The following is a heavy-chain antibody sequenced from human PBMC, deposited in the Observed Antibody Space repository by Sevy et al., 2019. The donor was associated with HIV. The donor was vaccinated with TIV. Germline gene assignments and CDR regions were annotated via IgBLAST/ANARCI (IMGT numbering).Heavy chain of an antibody. V-gene: IGHV3-74*01. Sequence: GGSLRLSCTASGFTFSKSWMHWVRQVPGKGLQWVSRVKTDGSGTIYADSVKGRFIISRDNAKNTVYLQMNSLRAEDTAFYFCVRDSGSYSLFDYWGQGTLVTVSS. D-gene: IGHD3-10*01. J-gene: IGHJ4*02. CDR3: VRDSGSYSLFDY. CDR2: VKTDGSGT. CDR1: GFTFSKSW.